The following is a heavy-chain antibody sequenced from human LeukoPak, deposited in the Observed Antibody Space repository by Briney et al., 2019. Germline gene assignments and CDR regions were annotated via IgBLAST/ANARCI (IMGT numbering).Heavy chain of an antibody. CDR1: GFTFDDYG. Sequence: GGSLRLSCAASGFTFDDYGMSWVRQAPGKGLEWVSGINWNGGSTVYADSVKGRFTISRDNAKNSLYLQMNSLRAEDTALYYCARVSGYSSGWYFDYWGQGTLVTVSS. CDR3: ARVSGYSSGWYFDY. CDR2: INWNGGST. V-gene: IGHV3-20*04. J-gene: IGHJ4*02. D-gene: IGHD6-19*01.